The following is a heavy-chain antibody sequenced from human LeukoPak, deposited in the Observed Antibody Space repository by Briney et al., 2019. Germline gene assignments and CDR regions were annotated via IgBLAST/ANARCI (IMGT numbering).Heavy chain of an antibody. D-gene: IGHD2-8*02. CDR3: ARVWDYSWYYFDY. Sequence: GGSLRLSCAASGFTFSSYWMSWVRQAPGKGLESVANIKEDGSERYYVDSVRGRFTISRDNAKNSLYLQMSSLRAEDTAVYYCARVWDYSWYYFDYWGQGTLVTVSS. CDR2: IKEDGSER. V-gene: IGHV3-7*01. CDR1: GFTFSSYW. J-gene: IGHJ4*02.